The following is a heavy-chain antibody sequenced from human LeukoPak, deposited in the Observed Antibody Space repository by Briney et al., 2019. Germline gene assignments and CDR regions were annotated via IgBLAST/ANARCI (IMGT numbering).Heavy chain of an antibody. V-gene: IGHV1-2*06. J-gene: IGHJ6*03. Sequence: ASVKVSCKASGYTFTGYYMHWVRQAPGQGLEWMGRINPNSGGTNYAQKFQGRVTMTRDTSISTAYMELSRLRSDDTAVYYCASKYSGYDYYYYYMDVWGKGTTVTVSS. CDR1: GYTFTGYY. CDR2: INPNSGGT. CDR3: ASKYSGYDYYYYYMDV. D-gene: IGHD5-12*01.